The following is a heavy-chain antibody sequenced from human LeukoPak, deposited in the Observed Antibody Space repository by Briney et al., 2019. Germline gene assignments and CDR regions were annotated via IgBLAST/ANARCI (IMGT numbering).Heavy chain of an antibody. Sequence: ASVKLSCKASGYTFTGYYMHWVRQAPGQGLEWMGWINPNSGRTNYAQKFQGRVTMTRDTSISTAYMELSRLRSDDTAVYYCARVRYSGSHLLDYWGQGTLVTVSS. V-gene: IGHV1-2*02. D-gene: IGHD1-26*01. J-gene: IGHJ4*02. CDR2: INPNSGRT. CDR1: GYTFTGYY. CDR3: ARVRYSGSHLLDY.